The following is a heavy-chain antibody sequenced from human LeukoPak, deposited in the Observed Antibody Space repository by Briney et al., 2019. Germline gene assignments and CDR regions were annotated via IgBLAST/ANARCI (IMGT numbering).Heavy chain of an antibody. CDR2: IYYSGST. CDR3: ARHGSGNYNPYYYYMDV. J-gene: IGHJ6*03. Sequence: PSETLSLTCTVSGGSISSSSYYWGWIRQPPGKGLEWIGSIYYSGSTYYNPSLKSRVTISVDTSKNQFSLKLSSVTAADTAVYYWARHGSGNYNPYYYYMDVWGKGTTVTVSS. D-gene: IGHD4-11*01. V-gene: IGHV4-39*01. CDR1: GGSISSSSYY.